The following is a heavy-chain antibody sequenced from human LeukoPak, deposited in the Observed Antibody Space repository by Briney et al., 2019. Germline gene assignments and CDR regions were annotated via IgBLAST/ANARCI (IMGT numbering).Heavy chain of an antibody. Sequence: KASETLSLTCTVSGGSISSYYWSWIRQPAGKGLEWIGRIYTSGSTNYNPSLKSRVTMSVDTSKNQFSLKLSSVTAADCARRSYGDYVLSWGQGTLVTVSS. CDR2: IYTSGST. J-gene: IGHJ4*02. CDR1: GGSISSYY. D-gene: IGHD4-17*01. V-gene: IGHV4-4*07. CDR3: GDYVLS.